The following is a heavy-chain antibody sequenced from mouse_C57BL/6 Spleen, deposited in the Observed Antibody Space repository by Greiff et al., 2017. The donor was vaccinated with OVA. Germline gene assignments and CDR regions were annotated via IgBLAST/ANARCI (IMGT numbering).Heavy chain of an antibody. J-gene: IGHJ2*01. CDR3: ALGGSGFDY. V-gene: IGHV1-66*01. CDR2: IYPGSGNT. Sequence: VQWVESGPELVKPGASVKISCKASGYSFTSYYIHWVKQRPGQGLEWIGWIYPGSGNTKYNEKFKGKATLTADTSSSTAYMQLSSLTSEDSAVYYCALGGSGFDYWGQGTTLTVSS. D-gene: IGHD4-1*01. CDR1: GYSFTSYY.